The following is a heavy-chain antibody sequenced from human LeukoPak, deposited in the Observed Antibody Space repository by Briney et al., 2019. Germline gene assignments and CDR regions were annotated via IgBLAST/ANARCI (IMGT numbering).Heavy chain of an antibody. J-gene: IGHJ6*03. CDR1: GGSFSGYY. CDR2: INHSGST. Sequence: SETLSLTCAVYGGSFSGYYWSWIRQPPGKGLEWIGEINHSGSTNYNPSLKSRVTISVGTSKNQFSLKLSSVTAADTAVYYCARGATGTPYYYMDVWGKGTTVTVSS. D-gene: IGHD1-1*01. V-gene: IGHV4-34*01. CDR3: ARGATGTPYYYMDV.